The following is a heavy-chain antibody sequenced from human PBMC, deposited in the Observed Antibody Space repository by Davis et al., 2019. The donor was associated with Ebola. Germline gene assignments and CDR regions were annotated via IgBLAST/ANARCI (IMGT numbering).Heavy chain of an antibody. D-gene: IGHD2-2*01. Sequence: AASVKVSCKASGYTFTSYGISWVRQAPGQGLEWMGWISAYNGNTNYAQKLQGRVTMTTDTSTSTAYMELRSLGSDDTAVYYCARGSSSSYYYYGMDVWGQGTTVTVSS. CDR1: GYTFTSYG. J-gene: IGHJ6*02. CDR3: ARGSSSSYYYYGMDV. CDR2: ISAYNGNT. V-gene: IGHV1-18*01.